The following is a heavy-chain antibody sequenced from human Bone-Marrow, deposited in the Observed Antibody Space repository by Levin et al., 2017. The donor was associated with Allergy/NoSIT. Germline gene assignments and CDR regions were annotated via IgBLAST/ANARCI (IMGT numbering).Heavy chain of an antibody. CDR1: GFTVSDSS. D-gene: IGHD4-17*01. CDR3: ARMTTVTTDY. Sequence: LSLTCAASGFTVSDSSMTWIRQTPGKGLEWVSYITTISSYTNYADSVKGRFTLSRDDAKNSLYLQMNSLRAEDTAVYYCARMTTVTTDYWGQGVLVTVSS. J-gene: IGHJ4*02. CDR2: ITTISSYT. V-gene: IGHV3-11*03.